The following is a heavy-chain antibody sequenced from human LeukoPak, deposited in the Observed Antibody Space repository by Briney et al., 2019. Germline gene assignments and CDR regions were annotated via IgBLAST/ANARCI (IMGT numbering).Heavy chain of an antibody. D-gene: IGHD4-17*01. Sequence: GGSLRLSCAASGFTVSSNYMSWVCQAPGKGLEWVSVIYRDGDTDYADSVKGRFTISRDNSKNTLYLQMNSLRAEDTAVYYCARGRPGYGDYDYWGQGTLVTVSS. CDR1: GFTVSSNY. CDR2: IYRDGDT. J-gene: IGHJ4*02. V-gene: IGHV3-53*01. CDR3: ARGRPGYGDYDY.